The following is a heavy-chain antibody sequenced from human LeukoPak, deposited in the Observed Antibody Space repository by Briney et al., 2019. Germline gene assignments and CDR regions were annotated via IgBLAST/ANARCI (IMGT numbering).Heavy chain of an antibody. J-gene: IGHJ2*01. V-gene: IGHV4-34*01. CDR1: GGSFSGYY. Sequence: PSETLSLTCAVYGGSFSGYYWSWIRQPPGKGLEWIGEINHSGSTNHNPSLRSRVTISVDTSKNQFSLKLSSVTAADTAVYYCATSRNWYFDLWGRGTLVTVSS. CDR3: ATSRNWYFDL. CDR2: INHSGST.